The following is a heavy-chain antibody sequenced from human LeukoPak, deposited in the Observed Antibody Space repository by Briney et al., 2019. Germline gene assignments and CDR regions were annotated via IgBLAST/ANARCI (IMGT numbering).Heavy chain of an antibody. CDR3: TTGDMVRGVIDNYYFDY. V-gene: IGHV3-15*01. D-gene: IGHD3-10*01. Sequence: GGSLRLSCAASGFTFRNAWMSWVRHAPGGGREWVGHSKSKTGGGTTDYSAPVKGRFTISRDDSKNTLYLQMNSLKTADTAAYYCTTGDMVRGVIDNYYFDYWGQGTLVTVSS. CDR2: SKSKTGGGTT. CDR1: GFTFRNAW. J-gene: IGHJ4*02.